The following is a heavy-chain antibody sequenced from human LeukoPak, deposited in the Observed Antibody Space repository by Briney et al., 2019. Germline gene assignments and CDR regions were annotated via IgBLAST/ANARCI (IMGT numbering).Heavy chain of an antibody. D-gene: IGHD3-3*01. CDR1: GFTFSSYA. CDR3: AKEAYDFWSGYYLLEYFQH. Sequence: PGGSLRLSCAASGFTFSSYAMSWVRQAPGKGLEWVAAICGSGGSKYYADSVKGRFTISRDNSKNTLYLQMNSLRAEDTAVYDCAKEAYDFWSGYYLLEYFQHWGQGTLVTVSS. J-gene: IGHJ1*01. V-gene: IGHV3-23*01. CDR2: ICGSGGSK.